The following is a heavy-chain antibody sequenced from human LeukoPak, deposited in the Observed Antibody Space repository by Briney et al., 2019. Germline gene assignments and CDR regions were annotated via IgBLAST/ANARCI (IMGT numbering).Heavy chain of an antibody. Sequence: SVKVSCKASGGTFSSYAISWVRQAPGQGLEWMGRIIPILGIANYAQKFQGRVTITRDKSTSTAYMELSSLRSEDTAVYYCARDRKYDYDSSGYYREYYYYGMDVWGQGTTVTVSS. D-gene: IGHD3-22*01. CDR3: ARDRKYDYDSSGYYREYYYYGMDV. J-gene: IGHJ6*02. CDR2: IIPILGIA. CDR1: GGTFSSYA. V-gene: IGHV1-69*04.